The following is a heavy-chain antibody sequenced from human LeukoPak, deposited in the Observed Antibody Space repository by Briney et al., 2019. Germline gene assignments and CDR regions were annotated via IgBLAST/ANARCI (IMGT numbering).Heavy chain of an antibody. J-gene: IGHJ5*02. CDR1: GGSISRGGYY. CDR2: IYYSGST. D-gene: IGHD3-10*01. Sequence: SETLSLTCTVSGGSISRGGYYWSWIRQHPGKGLEWIGYIYYSGSTYYNPSLKSRVTISVDTSKNQFSLKLSSVTAADTAVYYCAREGIKNWFDPWGQGTLVTVSS. CDR3: AREGIKNWFDP. V-gene: IGHV4-31*03.